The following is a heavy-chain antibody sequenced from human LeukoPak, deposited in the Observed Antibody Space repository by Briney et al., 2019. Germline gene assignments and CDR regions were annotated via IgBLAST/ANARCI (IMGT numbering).Heavy chain of an antibody. Sequence: GGSLRLSCAASGFTFSSYGMSWVRQAPGKGLEWVSAISGSGGSTYYADSVKGRFTISRDNAKNSLYLQMNSLRAEDTALYYCAKGGSGWLYNWFDPWGQGTLVTVSS. CDR1: GFTFSSYG. CDR2: ISGSGGST. J-gene: IGHJ5*02. CDR3: AKGGSGWLYNWFDP. D-gene: IGHD6-19*01. V-gene: IGHV3-23*01.